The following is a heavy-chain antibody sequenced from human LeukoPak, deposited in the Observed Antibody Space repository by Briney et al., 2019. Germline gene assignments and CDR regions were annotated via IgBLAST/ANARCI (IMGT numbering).Heavy chain of an antibody. D-gene: IGHD3-10*01. CDR3: ARLLWFGESPLFDY. J-gene: IGHJ4*02. Sequence: PSETLSLTCSVSGASISSYYWNWIRQPPGKGLEWIGNIYTSGSTNYNPSLKSRATIFVDTSKNQFSLKLSSLTAADTAVYYCARLLWFGESPLFDYWGQGTLVTVSS. CDR1: GASISSYY. V-gene: IGHV4-4*08. CDR2: IYTSGST.